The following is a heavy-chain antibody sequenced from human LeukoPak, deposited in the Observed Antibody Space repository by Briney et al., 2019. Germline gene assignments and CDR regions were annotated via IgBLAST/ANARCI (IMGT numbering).Heavy chain of an antibody. J-gene: IGHJ6*02. CDR3: ARGRSGYSSGWPDYYYYYGMDV. CDR2: INHSGST. D-gene: IGHD6-19*01. CDR1: GGSFSGYY. V-gene: IGHV4-34*01. Sequence: SETLSLTCAVYGGSFSGYYWSWIRQPPGKGLEWVGAINHSGSTNYNPSLKSRVTISVDTSKNQFSLKLSSVTAADTAVYYCARGRSGYSSGWPDYYYYYGMDVWGQGTTVTVSS.